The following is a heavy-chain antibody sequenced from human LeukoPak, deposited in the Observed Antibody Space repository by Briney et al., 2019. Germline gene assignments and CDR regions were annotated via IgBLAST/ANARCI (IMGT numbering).Heavy chain of an antibody. J-gene: IGHJ4*02. Sequence: GGSLRLSCAASGFTFSNYWMTWVRQAPGKGLESVANINQDGSEKNYVDSVKGRFTISRDNAKNSLYLQMNSLRAEDTAVYYCATRSSHTSSWYVYLFWDYWGQGALVTVSS. CDR2: INQDGSEK. CDR3: ATRSSHTSSWYVYLFWDY. CDR1: GFTFSNYW. D-gene: IGHD6-13*01. V-gene: IGHV3-7*01.